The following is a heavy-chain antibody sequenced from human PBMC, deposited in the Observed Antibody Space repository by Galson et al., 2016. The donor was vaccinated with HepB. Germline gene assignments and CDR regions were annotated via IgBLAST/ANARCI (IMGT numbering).Heavy chain of an antibody. CDR2: IFHSGTT. CDR1: GGSISSGGYY. J-gene: IGHJ4*02. V-gene: IGHV4-31*03. CDR3: AISWAYCGSDCYDFEY. D-gene: IGHD2-21*02. Sequence: TLSLTCTVSGGSISSGGYYWSWIRQHPGKGLEWIGYIFHSGTTYYNPSLKSRVIISIDTSKNQFSLTLSSVTAADTAVYYCAISWAYCGSDCYDFEYWGQGTLVTVSS.